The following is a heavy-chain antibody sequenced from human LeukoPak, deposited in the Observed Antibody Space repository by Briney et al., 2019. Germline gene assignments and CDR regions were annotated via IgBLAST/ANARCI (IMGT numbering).Heavy chain of an antibody. V-gene: IGHV5-51*01. J-gene: IGHJ4*02. D-gene: IGHD5-12*01. CDR2: IYPGDSDT. Sequence: GESLKISCKGSGYSFTSYWIGWVRQVPGKGLEWMGIIYPGDSDTRDSPSFQGQVTISADKSLSTAYLQWSSLKASDTAMYYCARPMSSGHDQGDYWGQGTLVTVSS. CDR3: ARPMSSGHDQGDY. CDR1: GYSFTSYW.